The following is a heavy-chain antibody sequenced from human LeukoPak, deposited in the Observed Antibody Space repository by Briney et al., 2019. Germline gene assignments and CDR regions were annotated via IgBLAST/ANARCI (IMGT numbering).Heavy chain of an antibody. V-gene: IGHV3-21*01. J-gene: IGHJ4*02. Sequence: GGSLRLSCAASGFAFSSYTMNWVRQTPGKGLEWVSSISYSSSISYADSVKGRFTISRDAARNSLYLQMNSLRADDTAVYYCARGAGIDYWGQGTLVTVSP. CDR1: GFAFSSYT. CDR3: ARGAGIDY. CDR2: ISYSSSI. D-gene: IGHD6-19*01.